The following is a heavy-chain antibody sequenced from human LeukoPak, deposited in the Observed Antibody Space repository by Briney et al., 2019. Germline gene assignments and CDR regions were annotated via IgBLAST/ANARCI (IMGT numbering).Heavy chain of an antibody. V-gene: IGHV3-23*01. D-gene: IGHD5-24*01. J-gene: IGHJ4*02. CDR3: AKMAGYFDC. CDR1: GFTFGDYA. Sequence: GGSLRLSCTASGFTFGDYAMTWVRQAPGKGLEWVSAISGSGGSTYYADSVKGRFTISRDNSKNTLYLQMNSLRAEDTAVYYCAKMAGYFDCWGQGTLVTVSS. CDR2: ISGSGGST.